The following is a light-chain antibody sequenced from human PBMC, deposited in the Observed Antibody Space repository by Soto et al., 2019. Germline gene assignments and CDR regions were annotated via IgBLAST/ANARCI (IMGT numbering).Light chain of an antibody. Sequence: DIQMTQSPSSLSASVGDRVTITCRASQSISRYLNWYQQKPGKAPKLLIYAASSLQSGVPSRFSGSGSGTDFTLTISSLQPEDFATYHCQQSYSNPVSTLGQGNKVDIK. J-gene: IGKJ1*01. CDR2: AAS. CDR1: QSISRY. V-gene: IGKV1-39*01. CDR3: QQSYSNPVST.